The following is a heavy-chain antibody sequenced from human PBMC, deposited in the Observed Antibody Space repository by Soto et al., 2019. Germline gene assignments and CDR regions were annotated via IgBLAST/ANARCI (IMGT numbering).Heavy chain of an antibody. CDR3: ARYGYSYSASFFDY. D-gene: IGHD5-12*01. Sequence: PSETLSLTCAVSCDSLSSGIYYWGWVRQPPGKGLEWIGSIYHTESTYYNPSLKSRVTMSVDTSKNQLSLKLSSVTAADTAVYYCARYGYSYSASFFDYWGQGTRVTVSS. V-gene: IGHV4-38-2*01. CDR1: CDSLSSGIYY. J-gene: IGHJ4*02. CDR2: IYHTEST.